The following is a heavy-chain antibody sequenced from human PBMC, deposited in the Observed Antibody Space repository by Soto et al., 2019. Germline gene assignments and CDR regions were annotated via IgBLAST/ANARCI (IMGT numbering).Heavy chain of an antibody. CDR1: GGTFNTYS. D-gene: IGHD2-15*01. J-gene: IGHJ3*02. CDR3: ARAMVVGATGAFDI. CDR2: IIPIVGIA. V-gene: IGHV1-69*02. Sequence: QVQLVQSGAEVKKPGSSVKVSCQAAGGTFNTYSINWVRQAPGQGLEWMGRIIPIVGIAKYAQKFQGRVATTXXXAXXTAYMMEVNSLRPEDTAMYYCARAMVVGATGAFDIWGQGTMVTVSS.